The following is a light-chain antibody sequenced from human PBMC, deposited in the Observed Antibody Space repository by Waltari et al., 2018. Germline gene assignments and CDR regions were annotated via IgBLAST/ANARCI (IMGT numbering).Light chain of an antibody. CDR3: SSYTSSSTFVV. V-gene: IGLV2-14*03. CDR1: SSDLGGYNY. CDR2: DVS. Sequence: QSALTQPASVSGSPGQSITISCTGTSSDLGGYNYFSWYQQNPGKVPKLMIFDVSYRPSGISDRFSGSKSGNTASLTISGLQAEDEADYYCSSYTSSSTFVVFGGGTKLTVL. J-gene: IGLJ2*01.